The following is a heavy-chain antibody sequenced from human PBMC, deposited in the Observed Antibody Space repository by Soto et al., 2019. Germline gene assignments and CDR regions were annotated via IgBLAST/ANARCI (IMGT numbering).Heavy chain of an antibody. CDR1: GFTVSSNY. CDR3: ARGGIAAAATRAFDI. Sequence: GESLKISCAASGFTVSSNYMSWVRQAPGKGLEWVSVIYSGGSTYYADSVKGRFTISRHNSKNTLYLQMNSLRAEDTAVYYCARGGIAAAATRAFDIWGQGTMVTVSS. CDR2: IYSGGST. J-gene: IGHJ3*02. D-gene: IGHD6-13*01. V-gene: IGHV3-53*04.